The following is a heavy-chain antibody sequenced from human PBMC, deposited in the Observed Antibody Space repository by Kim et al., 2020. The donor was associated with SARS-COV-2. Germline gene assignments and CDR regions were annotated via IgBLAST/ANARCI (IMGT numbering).Heavy chain of an antibody. D-gene: IGHD3-3*01. J-gene: IGHJ6*02. Sequence: GGSLRLSCAASGFTFSSYAMHWVRQAPGKGLEWVAVISYDGSNKYYADSVKGRFTISRDNSKNTLYLQMNSLRAEDTAVYYCARDRGRTYYDFWSGYYTGRDYGMDVWGQGTTVTVSS. CDR1: GFTFSSYA. CDR3: ARDRGRTYYDFWSGYYTGRDYGMDV. CDR2: ISYDGSNK. V-gene: IGHV3-30*04.